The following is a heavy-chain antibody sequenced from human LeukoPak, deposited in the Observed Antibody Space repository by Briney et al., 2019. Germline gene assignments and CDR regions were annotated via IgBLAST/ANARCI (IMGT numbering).Heavy chain of an antibody. CDR2: ISYDGSRK. J-gene: IGHJ3*02. CDR1: AFTFSSHA. V-gene: IGHV3-30*18. Sequence: GGSLRLSCAASAFTFSSHAMHWVRQAPGKGLEWVALISYDGSRKYYADSVKGRFTISRDNSKNTLYLQMNSLRAEDTAVYYCAKGGTTVTTDAFDIWGQGTMVTVSS. CDR3: AKGGTTVTTDAFDI. D-gene: IGHD4-17*01.